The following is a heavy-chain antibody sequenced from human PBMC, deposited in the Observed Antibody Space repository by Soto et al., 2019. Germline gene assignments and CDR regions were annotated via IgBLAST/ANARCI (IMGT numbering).Heavy chain of an antibody. V-gene: IGHV1-2*02. CDR1: GGTFTDYY. D-gene: IGHD3-22*01. CDR2: INPNSGGT. J-gene: IGHJ4*02. Sequence: QVQLVQSGAEVKKPGSSVKVSCKASGGTFTDYYIYWVRQAPGQGLEWMGWINPNSGGTNYAQKFQGRVTMTSDTSISTAYMELSRLGSDDTAIYYCARDYYDSRYMGWGQGTLVTISS. CDR3: ARDYYDSRYMG.